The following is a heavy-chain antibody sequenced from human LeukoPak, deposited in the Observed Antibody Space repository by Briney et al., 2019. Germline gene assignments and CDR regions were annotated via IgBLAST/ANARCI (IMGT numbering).Heavy chain of an antibody. CDR1: GGSFSGYY. D-gene: IGHD3-16*01. CDR2: INYYGKT. Sequence: ASETLSLTCAVYGGSFSGYYWSWIRQPPGKGLEWIGSINYYGKTYYNPSVKSRVTISVDTSKNQFSLMVRSVTAADTAVYYCGRSAGFVHFDHWGQGTLVTVTS. CDR3: GRSAGFVHFDH. J-gene: IGHJ4*02. V-gene: IGHV4-34*01.